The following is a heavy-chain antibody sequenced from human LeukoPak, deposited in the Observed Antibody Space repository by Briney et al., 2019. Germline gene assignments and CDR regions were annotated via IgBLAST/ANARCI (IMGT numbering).Heavy chain of an antibody. CDR1: GFTFIDYY. J-gene: IGHJ4*02. Sequence: GGSLRLSCAASGFTFIDYYMNWIRQAPGKGLEWVSYISSSGSTTYYADSVKGRFTVSRDNAKNSVYLQMNSLRAEDAAVYYCASEPSRRGSSFDYWGQGALVTVSS. D-gene: IGHD2-15*01. CDR2: ISSSGSTT. CDR3: ASEPSRRGSSFDY. V-gene: IGHV3-11*01.